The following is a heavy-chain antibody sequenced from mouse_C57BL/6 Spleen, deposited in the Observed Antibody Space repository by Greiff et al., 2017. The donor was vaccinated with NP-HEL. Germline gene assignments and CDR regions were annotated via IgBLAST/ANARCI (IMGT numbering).Heavy chain of an antibody. CDR3: AREDITTVVAPYFDY. D-gene: IGHD1-1*01. Sequence: QVQLQQPGTELVKPGASVKLSCKASGYTFTSYWMHWVKQRPGQGLEWIGNINPSNGGTNYNEKFKSKATLTVDKSSSTAYMQLSSLTSEDSAVYYCAREDITTVVAPYFDYWGQGTTLTVSS. CDR1: GYTFTSYW. V-gene: IGHV1-53*01. J-gene: IGHJ2*01. CDR2: INPSNGGT.